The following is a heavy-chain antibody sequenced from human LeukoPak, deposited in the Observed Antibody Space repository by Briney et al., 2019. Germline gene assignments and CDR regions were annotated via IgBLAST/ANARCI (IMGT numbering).Heavy chain of an antibody. J-gene: IGHJ6*03. D-gene: IGHD3-10*01. V-gene: IGHV3-48*03. CDR2: ISSSGSTI. CDR3: AKEEWGFGEFPLFMDV. Sequence: GGSLRLSCAASGFKFSSYEMNWVRQAPGKGLEWVSYISSSGSTIYYADSVKGRFTISRDKSKNTPYLQMNSLRAEDTAVYYCAKEEWGFGEFPLFMDVWGKGTTVTISS. CDR1: GFKFSSYE.